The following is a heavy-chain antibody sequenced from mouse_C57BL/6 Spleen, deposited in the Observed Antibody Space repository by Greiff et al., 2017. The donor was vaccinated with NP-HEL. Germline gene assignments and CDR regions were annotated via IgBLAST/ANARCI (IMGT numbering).Heavy chain of an antibody. D-gene: IGHD2-2*01. CDR1: GYTFTSSW. CDR3: ARSGGLREDY. Sequence: QVQLKQPGAELVKPGASVKLSCKASGYTFTSSWMHWVKQRPGQGLEWIGMIHLNSGSTNYNEKFKSKATLTVDKSSSTAYMQLSSLTSEDSAVYYCARSGGLREDYWGQGTTLTVSS. CDR2: IHLNSGST. J-gene: IGHJ2*01. V-gene: IGHV1-64*01.